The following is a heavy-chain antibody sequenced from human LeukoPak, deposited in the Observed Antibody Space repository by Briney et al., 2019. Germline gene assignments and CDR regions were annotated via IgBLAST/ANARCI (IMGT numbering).Heavy chain of an antibody. J-gene: IGHJ3*02. Sequence: PSETLSLTCTVSGASVSNYDWSWIRQPPGKGLEWIGYIYYSGSTNYNPSLKSRVTISVDTSKNQFSLKLTSVTAADTAMYYSARRGGSPLGAFDIWGQGTMVTVSS. D-gene: IGHD1-26*01. CDR2: IYYSGST. CDR3: ARRGGSPLGAFDI. CDR1: GASVSNYD. V-gene: IGHV4-59*02.